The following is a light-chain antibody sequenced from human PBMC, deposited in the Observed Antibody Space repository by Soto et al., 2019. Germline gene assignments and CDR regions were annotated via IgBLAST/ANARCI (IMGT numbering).Light chain of an antibody. CDR1: QSVSSNY. CDR3: QQYEAVVT. CDR2: GAS. J-gene: IGKJ1*01. V-gene: IGKV3-20*01. Sequence: EIVLTQSPGTLSLSPGERATLSCRASQSVSSNYLAWYQQKPGQAPRLLIYGASSRATGIPDRFSGSGSGTDFTLTISRLEPEDVAVYYCQQYEAVVTFGQGTKVDIK.